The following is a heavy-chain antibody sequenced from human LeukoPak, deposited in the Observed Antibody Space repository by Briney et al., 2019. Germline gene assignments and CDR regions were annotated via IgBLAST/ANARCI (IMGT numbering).Heavy chain of an antibody. Sequence: ASVKVSCKASGYTFTGYYMNWVRQAPGQGLEWMGRINPNSGGTNYAQKFQGRVTMTRDTSISTAYMELSRLRSDDTAVYYCASLMITFGGVITHPWGQGTLVTVSS. CDR3: ASLMITFGGVITHP. CDR2: INPNSGGT. CDR1: GYTFTGYY. J-gene: IGHJ5*02. D-gene: IGHD3-16*02. V-gene: IGHV1-2*06.